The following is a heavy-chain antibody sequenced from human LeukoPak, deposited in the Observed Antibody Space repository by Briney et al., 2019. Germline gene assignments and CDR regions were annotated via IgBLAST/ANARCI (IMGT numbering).Heavy chain of an antibody. V-gene: IGHV3-73*01. CDR1: GFTFSGSA. Sequence: GGSLRLSCAASGFTFSGSAMHWVRQASGQGLEWVGRIRTKAASYATAFAASVKGRFTISRDDSKNTAYLQMNSLRSEDTAVYYCARQKDCGGGSCYSFDHWGQGTLVTVSS. D-gene: IGHD2-15*01. CDR2: IRTKAASYAT. CDR3: ARQKDCGGGSCYSFDH. J-gene: IGHJ4*02.